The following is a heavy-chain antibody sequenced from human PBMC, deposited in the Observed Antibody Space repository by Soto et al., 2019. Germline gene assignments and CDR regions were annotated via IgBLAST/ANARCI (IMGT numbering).Heavy chain of an antibody. J-gene: IGHJ6*03. D-gene: IGHD3-3*01. CDR1: GFTFSSYA. Sequence: GGSLRLSCAASGFTFSSYAMSWVRQAPGKGLEWVSAISGSGGSTYYADSVKGRFTISRDNSKNTLYLQMNSLRAEDTAVYYCAKEATFWSGSLHYYYMDVWGKGTTVTVSS. CDR2: ISGSGGST. CDR3: AKEATFWSGSLHYYYMDV. V-gene: IGHV3-23*01.